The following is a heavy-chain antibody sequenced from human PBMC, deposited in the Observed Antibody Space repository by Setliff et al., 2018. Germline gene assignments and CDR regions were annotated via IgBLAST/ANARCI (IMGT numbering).Heavy chain of an antibody. V-gene: IGHV4-59*10. J-gene: IGHJ4*02. D-gene: IGHD3-10*01. Sequence: SETLSLTCAVYGDSFSDYYWSWLRQPPGKGLEWVGRIYVTESTKYNPSLKSRVTLSIDTSKNQFSLKLSSVTAADAALYYCAASRAYTGAVEEWFLPKTFDFWGQGSPVTVSS. CDR3: AASRAYTGAVEEWFLPKTFDF. CDR2: IYVTEST. CDR1: GDSFSDYY.